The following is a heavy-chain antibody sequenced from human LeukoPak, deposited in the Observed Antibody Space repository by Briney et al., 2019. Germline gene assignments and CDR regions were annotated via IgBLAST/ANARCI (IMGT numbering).Heavy chain of an antibody. CDR1: GGSIRSHF. J-gene: IGHJ4*02. V-gene: IGHV4-59*11. Sequence: PSEALSLTCTVSGGSIRSHFWSWVRQPPGERLEWIGYIFHSGSTNYNPSLKSRVTISVDTSKNQFSLRLTSVTAADTAVYYCVRTNPWDLTYYFDYWGQGTLVTVSS. CDR2: IFHSGST. CDR3: VRTNPWDLTYYFDY. D-gene: IGHD1-14*01.